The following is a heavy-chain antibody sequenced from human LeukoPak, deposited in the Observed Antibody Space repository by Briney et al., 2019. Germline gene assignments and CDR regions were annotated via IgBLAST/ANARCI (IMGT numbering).Heavy chain of an antibody. J-gene: IGHJ4*02. Sequence: GGSLRLSCAASGFTFSNAWMSWVRQAPGKGVEWVGRIKSKTDGGTTDYAAPVKGRFTISRDDSKNTLYLQMNSLKTEDTAVYYCTTAYYYGSGSYYTYYFDYWGQGTLVTVSS. CDR2: IKSKTDGGTT. CDR1: GFTFSNAW. CDR3: TTAYYYGSGSYYTYYFDY. D-gene: IGHD3-10*01. V-gene: IGHV3-15*01.